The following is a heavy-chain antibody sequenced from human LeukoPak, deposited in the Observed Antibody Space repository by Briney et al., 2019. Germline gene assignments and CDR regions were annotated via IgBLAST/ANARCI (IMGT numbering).Heavy chain of an antibody. CDR3: ARRVVPAAMRVGYYYYYMDV. CDR2: INHSGST. V-gene: IGHV4-34*01. J-gene: IGHJ6*03. D-gene: IGHD2-2*01. Sequence: SETLSLTCAVHGGSFSGYYWSWIRQPPGKGLEWIGEINHSGSTNYNPSLKSRVTISVDTPKNQFSLKLSSVTAADTAVYYCARRVVPAAMRVGYYYYYMDVWGKGTTVTVSS. CDR1: GGSFSGYY.